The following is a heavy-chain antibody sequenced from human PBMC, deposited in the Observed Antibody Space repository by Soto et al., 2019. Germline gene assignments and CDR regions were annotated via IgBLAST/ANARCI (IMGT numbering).Heavy chain of an antibody. V-gene: IGHV4-59*13. Sequence: SETLSLTCTVSGASIDSYYWNWIRQPPGKGLEWIGYIYYSGSTTYNPSLKTRVTISVDRSENQFSLKLTSVTAADTAVYYCARDRTHFDSSAYYSGLDVWGQGTTVTVSS. CDR2: IYYSGST. D-gene: IGHD3-22*01. CDR1: GASIDSYY. CDR3: ARDRTHFDSSAYYSGLDV. J-gene: IGHJ6*02.